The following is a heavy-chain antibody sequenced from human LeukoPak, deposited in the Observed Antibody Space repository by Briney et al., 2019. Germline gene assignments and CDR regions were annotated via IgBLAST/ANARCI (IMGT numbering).Heavy chain of an antibody. D-gene: IGHD2-2*01. J-gene: IGHJ4*02. CDR3: ARANFLYCSSTSCLFDY. Sequence: GASVKVSCKASGYTFTDYYMHWVRQALGQGFEWMGWINPNDGDTYYAQKFQGRVTMTRDTSISTAHMEVSRLRSDDTAVYYCARANFLYCSSTSCLFDYWGQGTLVTVSS. CDR1: GYTFTDYY. V-gene: IGHV1-2*02. CDR2: INPNDGDT.